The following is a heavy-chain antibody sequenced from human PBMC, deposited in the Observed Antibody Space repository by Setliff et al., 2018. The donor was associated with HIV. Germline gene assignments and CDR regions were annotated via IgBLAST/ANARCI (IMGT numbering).Heavy chain of an antibody. J-gene: IGHJ4*02. CDR3: ARQTWEYYDTLTGYYRSPKNFDS. CDR1: GGSINRSNYY. D-gene: IGHD3-9*01. Sequence: SETLSLTCTVPGGSINRSNYYWGWIRQPPGKGLEWIGTISYTGSTYYDPSLKSRVTITLDTSKNQFFLKLSSVTAPDTAIYYCARQTWEYYDTLTGYYRSPKNFDSWGQGTQVTVSS. CDR2: ISYTGST. V-gene: IGHV4-39*01.